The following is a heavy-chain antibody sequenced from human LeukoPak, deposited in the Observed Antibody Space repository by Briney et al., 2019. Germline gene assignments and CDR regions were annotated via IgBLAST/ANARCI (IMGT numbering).Heavy chain of an antibody. CDR1: GGSISSSNW. CDR3: ASLKNCSGGSCYFDY. J-gene: IGHJ4*02. CDR2: IYHSGST. D-gene: IGHD2-15*01. Sequence: PSGTLSLTCAVSGGSISSSNWWSWVRQPPGKGLEWIGEIYHSGSTNYNPSLKSRVTISVDKSKNQFSLKLSSVTAADTAVYYCASLKNCSGGSCYFDYWGQGTLVTVSS. V-gene: IGHV4-4*02.